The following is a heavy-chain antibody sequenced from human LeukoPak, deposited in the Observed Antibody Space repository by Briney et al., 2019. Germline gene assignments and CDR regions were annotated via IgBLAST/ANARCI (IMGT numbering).Heavy chain of an antibody. CDR3: ARGRGWWQQLVRSAFDI. CDR1: GGSFSGYY. Sequence: PSETLSLTCAVYGGSFSGYYWSWIRQPPGKGLEWIGEINHSGSTNYNPSLKSRVTISVDTSKNQFSLKLSSVTAADTAVYYCARGRGWWQQLVRSAFDIWGQGTMVTVSS. V-gene: IGHV4-34*01. J-gene: IGHJ3*02. D-gene: IGHD6-13*01. CDR2: INHSGST.